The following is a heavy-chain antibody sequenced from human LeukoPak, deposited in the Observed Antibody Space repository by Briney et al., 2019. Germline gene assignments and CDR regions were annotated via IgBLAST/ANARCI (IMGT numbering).Heavy chain of an antibody. CDR2: INPNSGGT. CDR1: GYTFTGYY. Sequence: ASVKVSCKASGYTFTGYYMHWVRQAPGQGLEWMGWINPNSGGTNYAQKFQGRVTMTRDTSISTAYMELSRLRSDDTAVYYCAREPTPRLVRGSNFDYWGQGTLVTVSS. V-gene: IGHV1-2*02. CDR3: AREPTPRLVRGSNFDY. J-gene: IGHJ4*02. D-gene: IGHD6-19*01.